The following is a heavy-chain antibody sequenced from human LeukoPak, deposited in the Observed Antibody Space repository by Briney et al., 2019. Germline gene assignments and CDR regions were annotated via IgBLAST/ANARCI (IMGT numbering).Heavy chain of an antibody. CDR1: GYTFTSNY. V-gene: IGHV1-46*01. J-gene: IGHJ4*02. CDR2: IYPRDGST. CDR3: ARDQEGFDY. Sequence: HWASVKVSCKASGYTFTSNYIHWVRQAPGQGLEWMGMIYPRDGSTSYAQKFQGRVTVTRDTSTSTVHMELSGLRSEDTAVYYCARDQEGFDYWGQGTLVTVSP.